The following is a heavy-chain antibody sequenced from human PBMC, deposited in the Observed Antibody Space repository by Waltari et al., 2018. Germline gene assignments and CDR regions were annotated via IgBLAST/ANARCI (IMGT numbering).Heavy chain of an antibody. CDR1: GGSISSGGYY. CDR2: IYYSGST. J-gene: IGHJ3*02. CDR3: AREIVATIPAFDI. V-gene: IGHV4-31*03. Sequence: QVQLQESGPGLVKPSQTLSLTCTVSGGSISSGGYYWSWIRQHPGKGLEWIGYIYYSGSTYYNPYLKSRVTISVDTSKNQFSLKLSSVTAADTAVYYCAREIVATIPAFDIWGQGTMVTVSS. D-gene: IGHD5-12*01.